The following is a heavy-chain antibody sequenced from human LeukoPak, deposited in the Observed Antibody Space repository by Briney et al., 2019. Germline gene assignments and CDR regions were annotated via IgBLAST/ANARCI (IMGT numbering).Heavy chain of an antibody. CDR3: ARSVGWFYYYGMDV. Sequence: GGSLRLSCAASGFTFDDYGMSWVRQAPGKGLEWVSGINWNGGSTGYADSVKGRFTISRDNAKNSLYLQMNSLRAEDTALYHCARSVGWFYYYGMDVWGQGTTVTASS. V-gene: IGHV3-20*01. J-gene: IGHJ6*02. CDR1: GFTFDDYG. CDR2: INWNGGST. D-gene: IGHD1-26*01.